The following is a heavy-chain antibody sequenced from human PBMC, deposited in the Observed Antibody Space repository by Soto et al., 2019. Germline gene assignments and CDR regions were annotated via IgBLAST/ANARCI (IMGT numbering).Heavy chain of an antibody. CDR1: GGSISTYY. V-gene: IGHV4-59*08. D-gene: IGHD2-8*01. CDR3: ARGGHCANGVCSALDY. CDR2: IYYGGCA. J-gene: IGHJ4*02. Sequence: QVQLRESGPGLVKPSETLSLTCTVSGGSISTYYWSWIRQPPGKGLEWIGYIYYGGCADYNPSLKSRVTISVDTSKKQFHLKLSSVTAADTAVYYCARGGHCANGVCSALDYWGQGTLVTVSS.